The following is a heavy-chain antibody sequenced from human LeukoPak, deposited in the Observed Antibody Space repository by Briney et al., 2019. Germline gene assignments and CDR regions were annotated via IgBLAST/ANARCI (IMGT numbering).Heavy chain of an antibody. Sequence: PGGSLRLSCAASGFTFSNAWMSWVRQAPGKGLEWVGRIKSKTDGGTTDYAAPVKGRFTISRDDSKNTLYLQMNSLKTEDTAVYYCTTDPPYCTNGVCYNYFDYWGQGTLVTVSS. J-gene: IGHJ4*02. CDR3: TTDPPYCTNGVCYNYFDY. CDR2: IKSKTDGGTT. CDR1: GFTFSNAW. V-gene: IGHV3-15*01. D-gene: IGHD2-8*01.